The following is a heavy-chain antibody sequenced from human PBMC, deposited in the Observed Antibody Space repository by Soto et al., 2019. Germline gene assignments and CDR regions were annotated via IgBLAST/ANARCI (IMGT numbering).Heavy chain of an antibody. V-gene: IGHV1-8*01. CDR2: MNAKSGDT. Sequence: QAHLEQSGAEVKRPGASVKVSCKASGYTFSDFDINWLRQASGQGPEWMGWMNAKSGDTFFAQRFPGKFTMTWDTSLSTAYMEVGSLTSDDTAMYYCARGNPFNYAGFDVWGQGTTVAVSS. D-gene: IGHD3-16*01. J-gene: IGHJ6*02. CDR3: ARGNPFNYAGFDV. CDR1: GYTFSDFD.